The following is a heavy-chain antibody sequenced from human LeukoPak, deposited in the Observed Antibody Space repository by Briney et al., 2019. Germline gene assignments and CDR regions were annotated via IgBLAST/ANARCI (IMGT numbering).Heavy chain of an antibody. CDR3: ARPKSRRGVTDAFDI. V-gene: IGHV1-2*06. CDR2: INPNSGGT. D-gene: IGHD3-10*01. Sequence: ASVKVSCKASGYTFTGYYMHWVRQAPGQGLEWMGRINPNSGGTNYAQKFQGRVTMTRDTSISTAYMELSRLRSDDTAVYYCARPKSRRGVTDAFDIWGQGTMVTVSS. J-gene: IGHJ3*02. CDR1: GYTFTGYY.